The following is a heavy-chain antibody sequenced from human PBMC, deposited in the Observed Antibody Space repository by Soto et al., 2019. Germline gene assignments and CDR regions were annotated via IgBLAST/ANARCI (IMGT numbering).Heavy chain of an antibody. CDR1: GGSINSVGYY. CDR3: ARVCGGYGQNGMDV. CDR2: IDYSGST. Sequence: QVQLQESGPGLVKPSQTLSLTCTVSGGSINSVGYYWSWIRQHPGKVLEWIGYIDYSGSTYYNPSLKSRVTLSVDTSKNQCSLKLSSVTAADTAVYYCARVCGGYGQNGMDVWGQGTKVTVSS. D-gene: IGHD2-21*01. J-gene: IGHJ6*02. V-gene: IGHV4-31*03.